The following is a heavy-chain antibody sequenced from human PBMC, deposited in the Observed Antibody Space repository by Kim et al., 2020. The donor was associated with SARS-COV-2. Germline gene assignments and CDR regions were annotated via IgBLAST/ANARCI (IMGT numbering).Heavy chain of an antibody. CDR3: ALPSLPYDSREEYFQH. CDR2: ISYDGSNK. J-gene: IGHJ1*01. D-gene: IGHD3-22*01. Sequence: GGSLRLSCAASGFTFSSYGMHWVRQAPGKGLEWVAVISYDGSNKYYADSVKGRFTISRDNSKNTLYLQMNSLRAEDTAVYYCALPSLPYDSREEYFQHWGQGTLVTVSS. V-gene: IGHV3-30*03. CDR1: GFTFSSYG.